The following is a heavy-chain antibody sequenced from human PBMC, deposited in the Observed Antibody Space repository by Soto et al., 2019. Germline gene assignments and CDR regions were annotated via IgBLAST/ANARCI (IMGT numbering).Heavy chain of an antibody. Sequence: SETLSLTCTVSGGSISSVGYYWSWIRQHPGKGLEWIGYIYYSGSTYYNPSLKSRVTISVDTSKNQFSLKLSSVTAAGTAVYYCARGVTMVRGVIHTPYFDYWGQGTLVTVSS. CDR3: ARGVTMVRGVIHTPYFDY. CDR2: IYYSGST. D-gene: IGHD3-10*01. CDR1: GGSISSVGYY. V-gene: IGHV4-31*03. J-gene: IGHJ4*02.